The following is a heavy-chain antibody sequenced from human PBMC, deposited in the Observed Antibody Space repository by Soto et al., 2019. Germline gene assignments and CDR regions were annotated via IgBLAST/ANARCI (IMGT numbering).Heavy chain of an antibody. J-gene: IGHJ6*02. D-gene: IGHD3-10*01. Sequence: GGSLRLSCAASGFTFSSYAMSWVRQAPGKGLEWVSAISGSGGSTYYADSVKGRFTISRDNSKNTLYLQMNSLRAEDTAVYYCAKDRSGLLWFGESPGGMDVWGQGT. CDR3: AKDRSGLLWFGESPGGMDV. V-gene: IGHV3-23*01. CDR1: GFTFSSYA. CDR2: ISGSGGST.